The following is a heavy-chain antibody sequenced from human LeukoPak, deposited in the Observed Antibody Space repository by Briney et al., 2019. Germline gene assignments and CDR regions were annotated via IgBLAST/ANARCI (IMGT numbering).Heavy chain of an antibody. CDR1: GFTFSSYA. J-gene: IGHJ6*02. CDR2: TNDSGGST. CDR3: AKMSSSWTYYYGMDV. Sequence: GGSLRLSCAASGFTFSSYAMIWVRQAPGKGLEWVSGTNDSGGSTYYADSVKGRFTISRDNSKNTLYLQMNSLRAEDTAVYYCAKMSSSWTYYYGMDVWGQGTTVTASS. V-gene: IGHV3-23*01. D-gene: IGHD6-13*01.